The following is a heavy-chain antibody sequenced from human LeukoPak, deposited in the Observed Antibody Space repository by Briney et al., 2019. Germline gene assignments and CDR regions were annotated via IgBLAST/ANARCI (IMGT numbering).Heavy chain of an antibody. CDR2: IYYSGST. CDR1: GGSVSSGGYY. J-gene: IGHJ4*02. Sequence: KSSETLSLTCTVSGGSVSSGGYYWCWIRQHPGKGLEWIGYIYYSGSTYYNPSLKSRVTISVDTSKNQFSLKLSSVTAADTAVYYCASLYGDYGAYYFDYWGQGTLVTASS. D-gene: IGHD4-17*01. V-gene: IGHV4-31*03. CDR3: ASLYGDYGAYYFDY.